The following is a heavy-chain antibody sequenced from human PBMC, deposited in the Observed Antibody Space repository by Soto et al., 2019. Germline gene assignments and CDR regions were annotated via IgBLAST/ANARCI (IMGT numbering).Heavy chain of an antibody. CDR3: ARDQAHGWIQLWRY. V-gene: IGHV1-18*01. D-gene: IGHD5-18*01. CDR1: GYTFTSYG. J-gene: IGHJ4*02. CDR2: ISAYNGNT. Sequence: ASVKVSCKASGYTFTSYGISWVRQAPGQGLEWMGWISAYNGNTNYAQKLQGRVTMTTDTSTSTAYMELRSLRSDDTAVYYCARDQAHGWIQLWRYWGQGTLVTVSS.